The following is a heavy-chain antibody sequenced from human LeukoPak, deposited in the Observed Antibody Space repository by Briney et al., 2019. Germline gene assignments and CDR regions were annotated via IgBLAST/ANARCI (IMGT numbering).Heavy chain of an antibody. CDR3: AREREDIKLMLYAYYFDY. Sequence: PSETLSLTCTVSGASISSYYWSWIRQPAGKGLEWSGRIYTSGSTNYNPSLKSRVTMSVDTSKNQFSLKLSSVTAADTAVYYCAREREDIKLMLYAYYFDYWGQGTLVTVSS. V-gene: IGHV4-4*07. CDR2: IYTSGST. CDR1: GASISSYY. D-gene: IGHD2-8*01. J-gene: IGHJ4*02.